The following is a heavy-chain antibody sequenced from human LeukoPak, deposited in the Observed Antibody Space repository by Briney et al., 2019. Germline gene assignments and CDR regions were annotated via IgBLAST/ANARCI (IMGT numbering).Heavy chain of an antibody. V-gene: IGHV3-48*03. Sequence: GGSLRLSCAASGFTFSSYEMNWVRQAPGKGLEWVSYISSSGSTIYYADSVKGRFTISRDNAKNSLYLQMNNLRAEDTAMYYCVRHAYYVFDIWGQGTMVTVSS. D-gene: IGHD3-10*01. J-gene: IGHJ3*02. CDR3: VRHAYYVFDI. CDR1: GFTFSSYE. CDR2: ISSSGSTI.